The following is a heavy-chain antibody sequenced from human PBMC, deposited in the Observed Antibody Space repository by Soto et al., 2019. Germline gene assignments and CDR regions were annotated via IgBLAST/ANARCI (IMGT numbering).Heavy chain of an antibody. D-gene: IGHD5-12*01. V-gene: IGHV3-74*01. Sequence: EVQLVESGEGLVQPGGSLRLSCAASGFTFRTWMHWVRQAPGKGLVWVSRINSDGSSITYADSVKGRFIISRDNAKNTLYLQMNSLTVEDTAVYYCTRGGSGYGNFDYWGQGVLVTVSS. J-gene: IGHJ4*02. CDR2: INSDGSSI. CDR3: TRGGSGYGNFDY. CDR1: GFTFRTW.